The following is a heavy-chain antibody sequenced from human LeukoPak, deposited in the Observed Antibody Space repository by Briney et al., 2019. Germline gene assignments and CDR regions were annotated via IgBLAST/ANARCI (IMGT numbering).Heavy chain of an antibody. Sequence: SETLSLTCGVSGYSISSGYSWGWIRQPPGKGLEWLGTIYHGGSTYYNPSLKSRVTISVDTSKNQFSLKLSSVTAADTAVYYCARRYCSSTSCYYFDYWGQGTLVTVSS. CDR3: ARRYCSSTSCYYFDY. J-gene: IGHJ4*02. D-gene: IGHD2-2*01. V-gene: IGHV4-38-2*01. CDR1: GYSISSGYS. CDR2: IYHGGST.